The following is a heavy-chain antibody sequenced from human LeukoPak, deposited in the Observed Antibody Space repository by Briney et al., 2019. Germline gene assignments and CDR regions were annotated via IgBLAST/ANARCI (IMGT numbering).Heavy chain of an antibody. J-gene: IGHJ4*02. V-gene: IGHV4-39*07. CDR1: GGSISSSSYY. Sequence: PSETLSLTCTVSGGSISSSSYYWGWIRQPPGKGLEWIGSIYYSGSTYYNPSLKSRVTISVDTSKNQFSLKLSSVTAADPAVYYCARDLGDRAAAGLGYWGQGTLVTVSS. CDR3: ARDLGDRAAAGLGY. D-gene: IGHD6-13*01. CDR2: IYYSGST.